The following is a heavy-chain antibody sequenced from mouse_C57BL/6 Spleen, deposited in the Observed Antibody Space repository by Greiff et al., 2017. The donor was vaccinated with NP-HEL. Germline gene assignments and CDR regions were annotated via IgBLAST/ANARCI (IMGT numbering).Heavy chain of an antibody. Sequence: VQLVESGAELARPGASVKLSCKASGYTFTSYGISWVKQRTGQGLEWIGEIYPRSGNTYYNEKFKGKATLTADKSSSTAYMELRSLTSEDSAVYFCARSGVTRAMDYWGQGTSVTVSS. J-gene: IGHJ4*01. V-gene: IGHV1-81*01. D-gene: IGHD2-1*01. CDR1: GYTFTSYG. CDR3: ARSGVTRAMDY. CDR2: IYPRSGNT.